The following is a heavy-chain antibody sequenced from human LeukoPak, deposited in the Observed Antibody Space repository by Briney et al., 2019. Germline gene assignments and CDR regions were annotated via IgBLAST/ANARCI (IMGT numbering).Heavy chain of an antibody. CDR3: ARGAGYSGYDLVENYFDY. CDR2: IYYSGST. D-gene: IGHD5-12*01. Sequence: PSETLSLTCTVSGGSISSHYWSWIRQPPGKGLEWIGYIYYSGSTNYNPSPKSRVTISVDTSKNQFSLKLSSVTAADTAVYYCARGAGYSGYDLVENYFDYWGQGTLVTVSS. J-gene: IGHJ4*02. CDR1: GGSISSHY. V-gene: IGHV4-59*11.